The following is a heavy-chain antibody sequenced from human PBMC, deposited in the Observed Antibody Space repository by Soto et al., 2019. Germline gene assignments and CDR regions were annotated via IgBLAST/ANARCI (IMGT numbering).Heavy chain of an antibody. J-gene: IGHJ4*02. Sequence: QVQLVESGGGVVQPGRSLRLSCAASGFTFSSYGMHWVRQAPGKGLEWVAVIWYDGSNKYYADSVKGRFTISRDNSKNTLYLQMNSLRVEDTAVYYCARSGIAAAGTLDYWGQGTLVTVSS. D-gene: IGHD6-13*01. CDR1: GFTFSSYG. CDR3: ARSGIAAAGTLDY. CDR2: IWYDGSNK. V-gene: IGHV3-33*01.